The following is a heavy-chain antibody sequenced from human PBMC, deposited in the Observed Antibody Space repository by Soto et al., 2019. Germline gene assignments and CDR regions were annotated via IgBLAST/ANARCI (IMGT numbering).Heavy chain of an antibody. D-gene: IGHD1-26*01. J-gene: IGHJ6*02. V-gene: IGHV3-53*01. CDR2: VYRGWKT. Sequence: PGGSLRLSCAAYGFIVSSNYMSWIRLASGNVLEGVAVVYRGWKTYYADSGEGRFTVSRDKSAYTLDLQMSSRRVEDTAVYYCARAEGARGNGVDGWGQGTTVTAAS. CDR3: ARAEGARGNGVDG. CDR1: GFIVSSNY.